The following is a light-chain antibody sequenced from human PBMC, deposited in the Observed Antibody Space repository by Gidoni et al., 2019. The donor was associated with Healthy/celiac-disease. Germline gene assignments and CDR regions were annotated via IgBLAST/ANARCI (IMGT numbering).Light chain of an antibody. V-gene: IGKV3-11*01. CDR3: QHRNNWPLT. J-gene: IGKJ4*01. CDR1: ESIGNY. CDR2: DAF. Sequence: EIVFTQSPPTLSFSPGERATPTCRYSESIGNYLAWYQHKPGQAPRLLIYDAFTRATGIPARFSVSGSGTEFTLTISSLEPEDFAIYYCQHRNNWPLTFGGGTKVEI.